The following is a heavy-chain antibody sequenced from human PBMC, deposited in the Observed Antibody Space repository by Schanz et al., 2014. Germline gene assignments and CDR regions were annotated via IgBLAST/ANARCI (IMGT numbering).Heavy chain of an antibody. V-gene: IGHV3-30*03. CDR3: ARDRGYCSGGSCLTFDY. D-gene: IGHD2-15*01. J-gene: IGHJ4*02. CDR2: MSYDGSIK. CDR1: GFTFSSYG. Sequence: QVQLVESGGGVVQPGRSLRLSCAASGFTFSSYGMHWVRQAPGKGLEWVAAMSYDGSIKYYGDSVKGRFTISRDNSKNTLYLHMNTLRAEDTAVCYCARDRGYCSGGSCLTFDYWGQGTLVTVSS.